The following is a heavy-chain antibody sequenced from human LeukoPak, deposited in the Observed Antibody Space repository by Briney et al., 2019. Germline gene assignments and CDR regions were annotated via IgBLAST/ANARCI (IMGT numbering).Heavy chain of an antibody. Sequence: SETLSLTCTVSGGSISSSSYYWGWIRQPPGKGLEWIGTFYYSGSTYYNPSLKSRVTISVDTSKNQFSLKLTSVTAADTAVYYCAREAAASHDAFDIWGQGTMVTVSS. CDR2: FYYSGST. CDR3: AREAAASHDAFDI. CDR1: GGSISSSSYY. V-gene: IGHV4-39*07. D-gene: IGHD6-13*01. J-gene: IGHJ3*02.